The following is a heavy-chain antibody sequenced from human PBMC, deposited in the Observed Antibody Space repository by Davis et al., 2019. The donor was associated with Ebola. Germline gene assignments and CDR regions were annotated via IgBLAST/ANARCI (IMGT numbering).Heavy chain of an antibody. V-gene: IGHV1-18*04. CDR1: GYDFTMFG. J-gene: IGHJ4*02. Sequence: ASVKVSCKTSGYDFTMFGLSWVRQAPGQGLEWMGWISDYNGNTNSAQKFQGRVTMTTDTSTNTAYMELRSLRSDDTAVYYCVGEYIAVPGSSNDYWGQGTLVTVSS. CDR2: ISDYNGNT. CDR3: VGEYIAVPGSSNDY. D-gene: IGHD6-19*01.